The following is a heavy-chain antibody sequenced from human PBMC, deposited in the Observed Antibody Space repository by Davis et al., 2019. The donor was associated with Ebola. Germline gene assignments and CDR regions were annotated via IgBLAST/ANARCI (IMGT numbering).Heavy chain of an antibody. J-gene: IGHJ6*02. CDR2: IYYSGST. CDR1: GGSISSSSYY. CDR3: ARVLWDFGSGSYDYYYYGMDV. V-gene: IGHV4-39*01. Sequence: MPGGSLRLSCTVSGGSISSSSYYWGWIRQPPGKGLEWIGSIYYSGSTYYNPSLKSRVTISVDTSKNQFSLKLSSVTAADTAVYYCARVLWDFGSGSYDYYYYGMDVWGQGTTVTVSS. D-gene: IGHD3-10*01.